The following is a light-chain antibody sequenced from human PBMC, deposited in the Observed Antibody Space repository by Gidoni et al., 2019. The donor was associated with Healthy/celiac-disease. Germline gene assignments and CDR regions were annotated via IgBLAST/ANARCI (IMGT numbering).Light chain of an antibody. CDR2: AAT. V-gene: IGKV1-39*01. Sequence: DIQITQSPSSLSASLGDRVTITCRASQSISSYLNWYQQKPGKAPKLLLYAATSLKRGVPSRFSGRGSRKYSTLNIRSLQHEDFVNYYYQQSYSTTRTFGQGTKVEIK. CDR3: QQSYSTTRT. CDR1: QSISSY. J-gene: IGKJ1*01.